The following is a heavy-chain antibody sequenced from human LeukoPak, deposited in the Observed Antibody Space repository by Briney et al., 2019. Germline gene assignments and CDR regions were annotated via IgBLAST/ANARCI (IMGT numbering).Heavy chain of an antibody. V-gene: IGHV3-23*01. Sequence: GRSLRLSCAASGFTFGNYAMSWVRQGPGKGLEWVSTISGSGGSTYYADSVKGRFTISRDNSKSTLYLQMNSLRADDTAVYFCAKDQKSIAATGYDYWGQGTLVTVSS. CDR1: GFTFGNYA. D-gene: IGHD6-13*01. J-gene: IGHJ4*02. CDR2: ISGSGGST. CDR3: AKDQKSIAATGYDY.